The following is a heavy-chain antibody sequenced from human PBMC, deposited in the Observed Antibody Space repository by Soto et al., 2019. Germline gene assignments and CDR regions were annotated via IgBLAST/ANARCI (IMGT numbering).Heavy chain of an antibody. CDR3: AVDGIAAAGSTGNAFDI. Sequence: QVQLVQSGAEVKKPGSSVKVSCKASGGTFSSYAISWVRQAPGQGLEWMGGIIPIFGTANYAQKFQGRVTITADESTSTAYMELSSLRSEDTAVYYCAVDGIAAAGSTGNAFDIWGQGTMVTVSS. D-gene: IGHD6-13*01. V-gene: IGHV1-69*01. CDR2: IIPIFGTA. CDR1: GGTFSSYA. J-gene: IGHJ3*02.